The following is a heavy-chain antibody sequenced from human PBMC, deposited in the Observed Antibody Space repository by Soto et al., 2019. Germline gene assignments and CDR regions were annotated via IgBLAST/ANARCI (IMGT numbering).Heavy chain of an antibody. J-gene: IGHJ3*02. V-gene: IGHV1-69*01. CDR2: IIPIFGTA. CDR1: GGTFSSYA. CDR3: ARVKRRLRYFDFNAFDI. Sequence: QVQLVQSGAEVKKPGSSVKVSCKASGGTFSSYAISWVRQAPGQGLEWMGGIIPIFGTANYAEKFQGRVTITADQSTSTGYMELSSLRSEDTAVYYCARVKRRLRYFDFNAFDIWGQGTMVTVSS. D-gene: IGHD3-9*01.